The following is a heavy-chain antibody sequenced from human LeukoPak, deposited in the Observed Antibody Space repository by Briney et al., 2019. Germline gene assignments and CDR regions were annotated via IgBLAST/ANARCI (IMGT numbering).Heavy chain of an antibody. V-gene: IGHV4-39*01. CDR3: ARQTGAGLFILP. J-gene: IGHJ4*02. Sequence: SETLSLTCAVSGGSISTSNSYWGWIRRPPGKGLEWVGSIYYSGNTYYNPSLKSRVTISLDTSKNQFSLILTSVTAADTAVYYCARQTGAGLFILPGGQGTLVTVSS. CDR2: IYYSGNT. D-gene: IGHD3-3*01. CDR1: GGSISTSNSY.